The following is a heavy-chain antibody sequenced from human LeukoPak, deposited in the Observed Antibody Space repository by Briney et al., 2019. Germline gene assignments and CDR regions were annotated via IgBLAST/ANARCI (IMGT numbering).Heavy chain of an antibody. CDR1: GGSISYYY. CDR3: ARDQLGWFDP. Sequence: PSETLSLTCTVSGGSISYYYWSWIRQPPGKGLEWIGYIYYSGSTNYNPSLKSRVTISVDTSKNQFSLKLSSVTAADTAVYYCARDQLGWFDPWGQGTLVTVSS. CDR2: IYYSGST. J-gene: IGHJ5*02. V-gene: IGHV4-59*01. D-gene: IGHD6-6*01.